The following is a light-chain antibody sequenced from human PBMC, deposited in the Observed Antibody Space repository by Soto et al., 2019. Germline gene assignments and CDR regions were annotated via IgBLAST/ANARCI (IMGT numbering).Light chain of an antibody. CDR1: QSIVTY. Sequence: DIQMTRAPSSVSAAVGDRVTITCRASQSIVTYLNWYLQKPGKAPKLLIYAASSLQSGVPSRFSGSGSGTDFTLTISSLQPEDFATYYCQQSYSTPITFGQGTRLE. J-gene: IGKJ5*01. V-gene: IGKV1-39*01. CDR2: AAS. CDR3: QQSYSTPIT.